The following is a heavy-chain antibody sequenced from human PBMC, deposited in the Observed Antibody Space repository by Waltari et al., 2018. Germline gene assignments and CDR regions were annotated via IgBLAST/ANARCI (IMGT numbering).Heavy chain of an antibody. CDR2: TT. Sequence: TTYYNPSLKSRVTISVDTSKNQFSLKLSSVTAADTAVYYCARVVSRNWFDPWGQGTLVTVSS. V-gene: IGHV4-39*07. J-gene: IGHJ5*02. CDR3: ARVVSRNWFDP.